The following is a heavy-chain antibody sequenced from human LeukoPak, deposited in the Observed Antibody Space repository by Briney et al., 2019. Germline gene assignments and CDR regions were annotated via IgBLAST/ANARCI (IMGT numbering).Heavy chain of an antibody. CDR2: ISYDGSNK. J-gene: IGHJ4*02. CDR1: GFTFSSYA. V-gene: IGHV3-30*14. CDR3: ARRPGN. D-gene: IGHD1-14*01. Sequence: GGSLRLSCAASGFTFSSYAMSWVRQAPGKGLEWMAVISYDGSNKYYADSVKGRFTISRDSSKNTLFLQMNDLTVEDTARYYCARRPGNWGQGILVTVSS.